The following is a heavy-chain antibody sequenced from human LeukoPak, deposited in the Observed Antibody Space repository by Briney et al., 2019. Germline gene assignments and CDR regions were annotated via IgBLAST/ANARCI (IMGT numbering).Heavy chain of an antibody. J-gene: IGHJ6*02. CDR1: GYTFTGYY. D-gene: IGHD2-2*01. Sequence: ASVKVSCKASGYTFTGYYMHWVRQAPGQGLEWMGWINPNSGGTNYAQKFQGRVTMTRDTSISTAYMELSRLRSDDTAVYYCARGNCSSTSCALSPYYYYGMDVWGQGTTVTVSS. CDR3: ARGNCSSTSCALSPYYYYGMDV. CDR2: INPNSGGT. V-gene: IGHV1-2*02.